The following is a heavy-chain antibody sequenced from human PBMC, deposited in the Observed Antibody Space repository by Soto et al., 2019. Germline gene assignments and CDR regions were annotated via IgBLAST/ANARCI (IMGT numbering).Heavy chain of an antibody. CDR2: IYPGDFDI. CDR1: GYKFIDYW. Sequence: XESLVISCKGSGYKFIDYWIGWVRQVPGKGLEWMGSIYPGDFDIKYGPSFQGQVTISADKSITTVYLQCSSLKASDTGIYYCAIAFGGEYYDPRSWYSAYWGQGTQVTFSS. J-gene: IGHJ4*02. V-gene: IGHV5-51*01. CDR3: AIAFGGEYYDPRSWYSAY. D-gene: IGHD3-16*01.